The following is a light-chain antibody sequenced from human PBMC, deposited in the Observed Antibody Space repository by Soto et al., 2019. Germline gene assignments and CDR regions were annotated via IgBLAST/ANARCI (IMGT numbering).Light chain of an antibody. CDR2: RNN. CDR1: SSNIGSNY. CDR3: AAWDDSLSGPV. V-gene: IGLV1-47*01. J-gene: IGLJ1*01. Sequence: QSVLTQPPSASGTPGQRVTISCSGSSSNIGSNYVYWYPQLPGTAPKLLIYRNNQRPSGVPDRFSGSKSGTSASLAISGLRSEDEADYYCAAWDDSLSGPVFGTGTKLTVL.